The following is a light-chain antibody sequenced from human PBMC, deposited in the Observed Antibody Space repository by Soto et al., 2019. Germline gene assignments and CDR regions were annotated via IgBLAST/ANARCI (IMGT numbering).Light chain of an antibody. CDR1: QSLLYSSNYKNY. Sequence: DIVMTQSPDSLAVSLGERATINCKSSQSLLYSSNYKNYVSWYQQKPGQPPKLLNYWASTRESGVPDRFSGSGSGTDFTLTISSLQAEDVAVYYCQQYYSAPWTFGQGTKVEIK. V-gene: IGKV4-1*01. J-gene: IGKJ1*01. CDR2: WAS. CDR3: QQYYSAPWT.